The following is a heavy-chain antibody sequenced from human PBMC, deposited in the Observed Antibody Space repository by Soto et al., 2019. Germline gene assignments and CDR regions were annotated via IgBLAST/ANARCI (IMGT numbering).Heavy chain of an antibody. CDR3: ARADGEYGERGYFDF. J-gene: IGHJ4*02. CDR1: G. Sequence: GGRRIRKTQSKGLEWVAVIWYDGSNKYYADSVKGRFTISRDNSKNTLYLQMNSLRAEDTAVYYCARADGEYGERGYFDFWGKGTLVTVSS. CDR2: IWYDGSNK. V-gene: IGHV3-33*01. D-gene: IGHD4-17*01.